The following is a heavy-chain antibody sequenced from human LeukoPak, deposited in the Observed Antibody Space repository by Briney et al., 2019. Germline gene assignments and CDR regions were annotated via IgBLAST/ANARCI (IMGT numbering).Heavy chain of an antibody. D-gene: IGHD4-17*01. CDR1: GATFSSYA. J-gene: IGHJ5*02. CDR3: ARDGMGVMTTVTTSWFDP. Sequence: ASVKVSCKASGATFSSYAISWVRQAPGQGLEWMGGIIPIFGTANYAQKFQGRVTITTDESTSTAYMELSSLRSEDTAVYYCARDGMGVMTTVTTSWFDPWGQGTLVTVSS. CDR2: IIPIFGTA. V-gene: IGHV1-69*05.